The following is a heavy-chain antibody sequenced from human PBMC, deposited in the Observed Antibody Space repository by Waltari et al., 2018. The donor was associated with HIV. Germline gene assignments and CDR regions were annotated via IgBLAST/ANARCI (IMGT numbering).Heavy chain of an antibody. D-gene: IGHD2-21*01. Sequence: VRLAESGGGVYQPGGARTPSCDACGFPYCSFWLSCAGQAPGMGRKWLAFIRCERTGQHYLEAVKALFTISRDNSNSTRLLQRNDLSTDAAAIYFCAKDFKPRAFDPSFGDSWGQGTRLTVSS. J-gene: IGHJ1*01. V-gene: IGHV3-30*02. CDR2: IRCERTGQ. CDR1: GFPYCSFW. CDR3: AKDFKPRAFDPSFGDS.